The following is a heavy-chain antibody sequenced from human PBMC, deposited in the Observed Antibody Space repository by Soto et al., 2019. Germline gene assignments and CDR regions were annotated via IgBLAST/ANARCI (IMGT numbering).Heavy chain of an antibody. D-gene: IGHD4-17*01. J-gene: IGHJ4*02. CDR1: SGSSSSSNW. Sequence: QVQLQESGPGLVKPSGTLSLTCAVSSGSSSSSNWWSWVRQPPGRGLEWIGEIYHSGSTNYNPSLKSRVTISVDKSKNQFALKLSSVTAADTAVYYCARVSIYGEGFDYWGQGTLVTVSS. V-gene: IGHV4-4*02. CDR3: ARVSIYGEGFDY. CDR2: IYHSGST.